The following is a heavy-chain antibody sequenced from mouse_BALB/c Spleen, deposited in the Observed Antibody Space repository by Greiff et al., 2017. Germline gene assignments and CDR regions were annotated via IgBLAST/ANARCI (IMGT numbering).Heavy chain of an antibody. Sequence: VQLQQSGAELAKPGASVKMSCKASGYTFTSYWMHWVKQRPGQGLEWIGYINPSTGYTEYNQKFKDKATLTADKSSSTAYMQLSSLTSEDSAVYYCARSGWAFDYWGQGTTLTVSS. J-gene: IGHJ2*01. D-gene: IGHD1-1*02. CDR1: GYTFTSYW. V-gene: IGHV1-7*01. CDR2: INPSTGYT. CDR3: ARSGWAFDY.